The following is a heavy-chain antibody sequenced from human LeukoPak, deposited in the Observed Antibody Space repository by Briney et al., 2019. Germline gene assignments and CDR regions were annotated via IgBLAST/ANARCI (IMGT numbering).Heavy chain of an antibody. CDR3: ARTSLRPYYFDY. D-gene: IGHD3-16*01. Sequence: QLQLQESGSGLVKPSQTLSLTCGVSGGSISSSGYSWSWIRQPPGKGLEWIGYIYRSGSTYYNPSLKSRVAISIDRSKDQFSLELISVTAADTAAYYCARTSLRPYYFDYWGQGTLVTVSS. V-gene: IGHV4-30-2*01. J-gene: IGHJ4*02. CDR2: IYRSGST. CDR1: GGSISSSGYS.